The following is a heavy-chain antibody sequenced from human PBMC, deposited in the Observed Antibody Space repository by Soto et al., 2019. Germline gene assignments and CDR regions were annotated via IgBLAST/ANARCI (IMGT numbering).Heavy chain of an antibody. CDR3: ARMATSGTLNWLDP. J-gene: IGHJ5*02. Sequence: ASVKVSCKASGYTFTSYYMHWVRQAPGQGLEWMGIINPSGGSTSYAQKFQGRVTMTRDTSISTAYMELSSLTSDDTAIYYCARMATSGTLNWLDPWGQGTLVTVSS. CDR2: INPSGGST. CDR1: GYTFTSYY. V-gene: IGHV1-46*01.